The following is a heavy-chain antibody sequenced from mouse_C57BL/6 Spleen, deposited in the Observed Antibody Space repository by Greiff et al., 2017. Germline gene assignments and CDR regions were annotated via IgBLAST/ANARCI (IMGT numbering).Heavy chain of an antibody. CDR3: ARVITPGYFDV. Sequence: EVQLVESGGGLVKPGGSLKLSCAASGFTFSSYAMSWVRQTPEKRLEWVATISDGGSYTYYPDNVKGRFTISRDNAKNNLYLQMSHLKSEDTAVNYCARVITPGYFDVWGTGTTVTVSS. CDR2: ISDGGSYT. CDR1: GFTFSSYA. J-gene: IGHJ1*03. V-gene: IGHV5-4*01. D-gene: IGHD1-1*01.